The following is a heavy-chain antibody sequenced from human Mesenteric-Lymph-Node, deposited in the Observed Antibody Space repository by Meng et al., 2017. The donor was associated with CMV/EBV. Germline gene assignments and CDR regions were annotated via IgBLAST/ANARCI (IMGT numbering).Heavy chain of an antibody. CDR1: GFSVSSHY. D-gene: IGHD6-19*01. CDR2: IYSGGST. Sequence: ASGFSVSSHYMRWVRQAPGKGLEWVSVIYSGGSTYYADSVKGRFTISRDNSKNTLHLQMNSLGVEDTAVYYCARDAAYSSGWSYFQHWGPGTLVTVSS. J-gene: IGHJ1*01. V-gene: IGHV3-66*01. CDR3: ARDAAYSSGWSYFQH.